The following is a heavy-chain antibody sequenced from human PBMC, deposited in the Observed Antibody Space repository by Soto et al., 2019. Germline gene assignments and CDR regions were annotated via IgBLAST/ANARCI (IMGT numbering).Heavy chain of an antibody. J-gene: IGHJ4*02. CDR3: AREYCPGISCCGPDY. CDR2: VSTHNANT. Sequence: GASVKVSCKASGYTLTSFGISWVRQAPGQGLEWMGWVSTHNANTKYAQRFQGRVTMTTDTSTSTAYMELRSLTSDDTAVYYCAREYCPGISCCGPDYWGQGTLVTVAS. CDR1: GYTLTSFG. D-gene: IGHD2-8*02. V-gene: IGHV1-18*01.